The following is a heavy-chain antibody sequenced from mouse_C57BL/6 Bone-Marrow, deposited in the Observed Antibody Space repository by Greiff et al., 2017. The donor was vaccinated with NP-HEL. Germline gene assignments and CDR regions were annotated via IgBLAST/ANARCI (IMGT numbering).Heavy chain of an antibody. CDR2: SRNKANDYTT. CDR1: GFTFSDFY. D-gene: IGHD3-3*01. Sequence: EVKLVESGGGLVQSGRSLRLSCATSGFTFSDFYMEWVRQAPGKGLEWIAASRNKANDYTTEYSASVKGRFIVSRDTSQSILYLQMNALRAEDTAIYYCARDAGGTRYYYAMDYWGQGTSVTVSS. V-gene: IGHV7-1*01. CDR3: ARDAGGTRYYYAMDY. J-gene: IGHJ4*01.